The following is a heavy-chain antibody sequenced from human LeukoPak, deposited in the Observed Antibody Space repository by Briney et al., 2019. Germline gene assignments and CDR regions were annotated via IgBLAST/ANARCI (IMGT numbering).Heavy chain of an antibody. J-gene: IGHJ4*02. CDR1: GDSISAYY. CDR2: IYYNGNS. V-gene: IGHV4-59*01. CDR3: ARDSRGRSYFDY. Sequence: SETLSLTCTVSGDSISAYYWSWIRQPPGKGLEWIGYIYYNGNSIYNPSLKSRVSISTDTSKNQFSLKLSSMTAADTAVYYCARDSRGRSYFDYWGQETLVTVSS. D-gene: IGHD2/OR15-2a*01.